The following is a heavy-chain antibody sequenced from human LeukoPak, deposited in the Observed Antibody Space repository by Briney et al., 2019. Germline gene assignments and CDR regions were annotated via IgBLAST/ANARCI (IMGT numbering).Heavy chain of an antibody. V-gene: IGHV3-30-3*01. CDR3: ASDEY. CDR2: ISYDGSNK. CDR1: GFTFSSYA. J-gene: IGHJ4*02. Sequence: GRSLRLSCAASGFTFSSYAMHWVRQAPGKGLEWVAVISYDGSNKYYADSVKGRFTISRDNAKNSLYLQMNSLRAEDTAVYYCASDEYWGQGTLVTVSS.